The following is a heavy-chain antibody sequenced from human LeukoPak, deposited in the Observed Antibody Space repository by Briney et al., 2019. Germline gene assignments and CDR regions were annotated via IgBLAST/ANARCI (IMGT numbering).Heavy chain of an antibody. Sequence: PGGSLRLSCAASGFTFSDYHMSWICQAPGKGLEWVSYISSSGSTIYYADSVKGRFTISRDNAKNSLYLQMNSLRAEDTAVYYCAREISGERTYYFDYWGQGTLVTVSS. CDR2: ISSSGSTI. J-gene: IGHJ4*02. CDR3: AREISGERTYYFDY. D-gene: IGHD1-26*01. CDR1: GFTFSDYH. V-gene: IGHV3-11*01.